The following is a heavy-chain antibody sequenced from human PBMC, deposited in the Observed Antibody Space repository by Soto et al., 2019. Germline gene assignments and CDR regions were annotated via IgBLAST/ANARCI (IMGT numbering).Heavy chain of an antibody. CDR1: GGSLSTPFSY. Sequence: QVQLQESGPGLVKSSETLSLTYSVSGGSLSTPFSYWSWIRQPPGKGLEWIGHISYAGNTNYKESLKSRVTIAEDMSKSQFSLTLTSVTAADTAVYYCARDRGGWDGFDSWGQGTLVTVS. CDR2: ISYAGNT. J-gene: IGHJ4*02. CDR3: ARDRGGWDGFDS. D-gene: IGHD6-19*01. V-gene: IGHV4-61*01.